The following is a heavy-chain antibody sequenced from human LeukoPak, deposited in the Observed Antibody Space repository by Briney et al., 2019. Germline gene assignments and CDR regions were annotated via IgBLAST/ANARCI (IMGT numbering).Heavy chain of an antibody. V-gene: IGHV1-46*01. CDR2: INPSGGST. Sequence: GASVKVSCKSSESTFIKYYIHWVRQAPGQGLECLGMINPSGGSTSYVRKFQGRLTMTRDTSTYTVTMELSSLTSEDTAVYFCATAYDWNYSFDYWGQGTLVTVSS. CDR3: ATAYDWNYSFDY. D-gene: IGHD1-7*01. J-gene: IGHJ4*02. CDR1: ESTFIKYY.